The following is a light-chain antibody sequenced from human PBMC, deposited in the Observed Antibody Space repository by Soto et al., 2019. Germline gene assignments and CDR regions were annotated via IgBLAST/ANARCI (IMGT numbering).Light chain of an antibody. Sequence: PGERATLSCRASQSVSSNLAWYQQKPGQAPRLLIYGASTRATGIPARFSGSGSGTEFTLTISSLQSEDFAIYFCQQYNNWPPDRTFGQGTKVEIK. V-gene: IGKV3-15*01. CDR3: QQYNNWPPDRT. CDR1: QSVSSN. CDR2: GAS. J-gene: IGKJ1*01.